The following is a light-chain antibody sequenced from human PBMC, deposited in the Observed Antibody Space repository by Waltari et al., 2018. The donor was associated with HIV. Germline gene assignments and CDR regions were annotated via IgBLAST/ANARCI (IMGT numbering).Light chain of an antibody. CDR2: GAS. CDR3: HQYGRLSHT. J-gene: IGKJ2*01. Sequence: EIVLTQSPGTLSLSPGERATLSCRASQSVTSSYLAWYQQRPGQAPRLLIYGASTRATGIPDRFSGSGSGTDFTLSISRLEPEDFAVYYCHQYGRLSHTFGQGTKVEIK. V-gene: IGKV3-20*01. CDR1: QSVTSSY.